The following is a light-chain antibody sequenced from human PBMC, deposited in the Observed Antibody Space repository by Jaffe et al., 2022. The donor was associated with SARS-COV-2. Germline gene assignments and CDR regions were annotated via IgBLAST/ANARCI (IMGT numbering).Light chain of an antibody. Sequence: DIQMTQSPSTLSASVGDRVTITCRASQSVTNWLAWYQQKPGKAPKLLIYKASSLESGVPSRFSGSGSGTEFILTISSLQPDDFATYFCQHYSNYPRTFGQGTKLEIK. CDR3: QHYSNYPRT. CDR2: KAS. J-gene: IGKJ2*01. V-gene: IGKV1-5*03. CDR1: QSVTNW.